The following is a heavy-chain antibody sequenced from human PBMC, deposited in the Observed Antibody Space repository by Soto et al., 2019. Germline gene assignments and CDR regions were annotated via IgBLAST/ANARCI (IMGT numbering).Heavy chain of an antibody. CDR3: AKDISLGELSAPDH. D-gene: IGHD3-16*02. CDR2: MSWNRGSI. CDR1: GFTFDDFA. J-gene: IGHJ4*02. V-gene: IGHV3-9*01. Sequence: PGGSLRLSCVASGFTFDDFAMHWVWQAPGKGLEWVSGMSWNRGSIVYADSVKGRFTISRDNAKNSLYLQMNSLRPEDTALYYCAKDISLGELSAPDHWGQGTLVTVSS.